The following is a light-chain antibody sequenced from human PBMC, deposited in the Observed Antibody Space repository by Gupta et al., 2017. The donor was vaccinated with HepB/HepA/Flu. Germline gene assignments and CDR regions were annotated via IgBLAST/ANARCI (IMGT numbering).Light chain of an antibody. CDR3: SSYTSSSTLVV. J-gene: IGLJ2*01. CDR1: SSDVGGYNY. V-gene: IGLV2-14*01. CDR2: DVS. Sequence: HSALPQPASVSGSPGQSLTLSCTGTSSDVGGYNYVSWYQQHPGKAPKLMIYDVSNRPSGVSNRFSGSKSGNTASLTSAGLQAEDEADYYCSSYTSSSTLVVFGGGTKLTVL.